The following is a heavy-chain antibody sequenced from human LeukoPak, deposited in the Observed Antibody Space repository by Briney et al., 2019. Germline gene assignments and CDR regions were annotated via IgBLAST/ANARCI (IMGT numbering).Heavy chain of an antibody. CDR3: ARVAAAVAGTRRYFDL. D-gene: IGHD6-19*01. Sequence: PSETLSLTCAVYGVSFSGYYWSWIRQPPGKGLEWIGEINHSGSTNYNPSLKSRVTISVDTSKNQFSLKLSSVTAADTAVYYCARVAAAVAGTRRYFDLWGRGTLVTVSS. V-gene: IGHV4-34*01. J-gene: IGHJ2*01. CDR1: GVSFSGYY. CDR2: INHSGST.